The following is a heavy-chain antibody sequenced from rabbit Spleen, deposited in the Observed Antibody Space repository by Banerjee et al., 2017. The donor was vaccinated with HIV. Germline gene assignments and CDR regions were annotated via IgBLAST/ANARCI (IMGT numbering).Heavy chain of an antibody. CDR1: GFSFSSSYY. D-gene: IGHD4-1*01. Sequence: QEQLVESGGGLVQPEGSLTLTCTASGFSFSSSYYMCWVRQAPGKGLEWIGCIYTGGSTYYASWAKGRFTISKTSSTTVTLQMTSLTAADTATYFCARGWKLWGQGTLVTVS. CDR3: ARGWKL. J-gene: IGHJ4*01. CDR2: IYTGGST. V-gene: IGHV1S45*01.